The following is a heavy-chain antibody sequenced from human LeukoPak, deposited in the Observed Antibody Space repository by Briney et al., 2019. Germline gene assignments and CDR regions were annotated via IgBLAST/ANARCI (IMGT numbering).Heavy chain of an antibody. V-gene: IGHV3-21*01. CDR2: ISSSDTYI. Sequence: GSLRLSCAASGFTFSSYSMNWVRQAPGKGLEWVSSISSSDTYIYHADSVKGRFTISRDNAKNSLYLQMNSLRAEDTAVYYCAKGRYYYDTVAFDIWGQGTMVTVSS. CDR3: AKGRYYYDTVAFDI. J-gene: IGHJ3*02. D-gene: IGHD3-22*01. CDR1: GFTFSSYS.